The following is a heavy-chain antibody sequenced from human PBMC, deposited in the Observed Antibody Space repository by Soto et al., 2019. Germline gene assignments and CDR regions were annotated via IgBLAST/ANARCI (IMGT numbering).Heavy chain of an antibody. CDR1: GVSITPYF. Sequence: QVQLQESRPGLVKPSETLSLTCTVSGVSITPYFWSWIRQPAGEAPEWLGHIYASGRTTYNPSLKSRVTMFVSQTQVSLRLTSVTAADTAVYYCARHFDVDPSVDNYYFDLWGRGALVTVSS. CDR3: ARHFDVDPSVDNYYFDL. J-gene: IGHJ2*01. D-gene: IGHD3-9*01. CDR2: IYASGRT. V-gene: IGHV4-4*07.